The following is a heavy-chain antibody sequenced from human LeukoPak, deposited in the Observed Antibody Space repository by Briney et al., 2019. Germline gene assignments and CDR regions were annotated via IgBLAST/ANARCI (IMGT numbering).Heavy chain of an antibody. CDR3: ARRAREYYYYYMDV. CDR2: IYTSGST. V-gene: IGHV4-4*09. Sequence: SETLSLTCTVSGGSISSYYWSWIRQPPGKGLEWIGYIYTSGSTNYNPSLKGRVTISVDTSKNQFSLKLNSVTAADTAVYYCARRAREYYYYYMDVWGKGTTVTVSS. CDR1: GGSISSYY. J-gene: IGHJ6*03.